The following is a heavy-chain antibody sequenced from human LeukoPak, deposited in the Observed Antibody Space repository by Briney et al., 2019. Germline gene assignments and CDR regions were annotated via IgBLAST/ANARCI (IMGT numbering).Heavy chain of an antibody. Sequence: GESLKISCKGSGYSFTSYWIGWVRQMPGKGLEWMGIIYPGDSDTRYSPSFQGQVTISADKSISTAYLQWSSLKASDTAMYYCARHYYGDYDHYYYGMDVWGQGTTVTVSS. J-gene: IGHJ6*02. D-gene: IGHD4-17*01. V-gene: IGHV5-51*01. CDR1: GYSFTSYW. CDR3: ARHYYGDYDHYYYGMDV. CDR2: IYPGDSDT.